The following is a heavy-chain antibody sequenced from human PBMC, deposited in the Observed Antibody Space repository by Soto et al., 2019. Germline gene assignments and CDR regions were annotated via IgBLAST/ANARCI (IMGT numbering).Heavy chain of an antibody. J-gene: IGHJ3*02. CDR1: VFTFSSYA. CDR2: ISGSGGST. V-gene: IGHV3-23*01. Sequence: GGSLRLSRASSVFTFSSYAMSWVRQAPGKGLEWVSAISGSGGSTYYADSVKGRFTISRDNSKNTLYLQMNSLRAEDTAVYYCAKALRLDSSGSPGAFDIWGQGTMVTVSS. D-gene: IGHD3-22*01. CDR3: AKALRLDSSGSPGAFDI.